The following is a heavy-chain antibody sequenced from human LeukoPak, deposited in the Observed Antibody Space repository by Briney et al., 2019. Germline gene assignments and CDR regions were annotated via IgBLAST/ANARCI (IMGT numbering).Heavy chain of an antibody. V-gene: IGHV4-34*01. Sequence: GSLRLSCAASGFTFSSYWMSWIRQPPGKGLEWIGEINHSGSTNYNPSLKSRVTISVDTSKNQFSLKLSSVTAADTAVYYCARAPDIVVVVAATPNGYWFDPWGQGTLVTVSS. D-gene: IGHD2-15*01. CDR3: ARAPDIVVVVAATPNGYWFDP. J-gene: IGHJ5*02. CDR2: INHSGST. CDR1: GFTFSSYW.